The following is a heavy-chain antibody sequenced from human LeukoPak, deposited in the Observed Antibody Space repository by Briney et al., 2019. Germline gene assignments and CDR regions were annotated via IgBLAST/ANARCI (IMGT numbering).Heavy chain of an antibody. CDR1: GGSFIGYY. V-gene: IGHV4-34*01. CDR3: ARVPLRFLEPFDY. Sequence: PSETLSLTCAVYGGSFIGYYWSWIRQPPGKGLEWIGEINHSGGANYNPSLKSRVTISADTSKSQFSLKLGSVTAADTAVYYCARVPLRFLEPFDYWGQGTLVTVSS. D-gene: IGHD3-3*01. CDR2: INHSGGA. J-gene: IGHJ4*02.